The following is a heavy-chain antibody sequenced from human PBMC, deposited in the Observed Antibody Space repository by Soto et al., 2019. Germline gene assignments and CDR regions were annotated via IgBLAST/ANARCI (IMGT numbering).Heavy chain of an antibody. CDR3: AREMYDSSGYYVAWDY. CDR1: DGSISNYY. J-gene: IGHJ4*02. CDR2: ISYSGST. D-gene: IGHD3-22*01. V-gene: IGHV4-59*01. Sequence: SETLSLTCTVSDGSISNYYWNWIRQPPGKGLEWIGYISYSGSTNYNPSLKSRVTISVDTSKNQFSLKLSSVTAADTAVYCCAREMYDSSGYYVAWDYWGQGTLVTVSS.